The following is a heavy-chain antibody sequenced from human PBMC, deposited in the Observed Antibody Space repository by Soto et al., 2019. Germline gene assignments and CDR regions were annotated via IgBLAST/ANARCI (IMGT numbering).Heavy chain of an antibody. CDR2: ISCSGASN. J-gene: IGHJ3*02. CDR1: GVPFRSDT. CDR3: ARTRLYATGGYHPDAFDI. Sequence: PVGSLRLSFAASGVPFRSDTMNWVRQSPGKGLEWVSGISCSGASNYSADSVKGLFTISRENSLDTLFLQIARLRDADTAVYYCARTRLYATGGYHPDAFDIWCQGAIVTV. D-gene: IGHD3-22*01. V-gene: IGHV3-23*01.